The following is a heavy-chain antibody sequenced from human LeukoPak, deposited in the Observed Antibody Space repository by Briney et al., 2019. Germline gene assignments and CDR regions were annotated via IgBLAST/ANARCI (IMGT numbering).Heavy chain of an antibody. V-gene: IGHV3-23*01. D-gene: IGHD6-13*01. CDR3: AKDGGRGGAGAGSAFDY. CDR2: ISGRGGST. Sequence: PGGSLRLSCTASGFTFSSFAMSWLRQAPGKGLEWVSGISGRGGSTYYADSVKGRFTISRDHCKNTLYLRMNSLRAEDTAVYKCAKDGGRGGAGAGSAFDYWGQGTLVTVSS. CDR1: GFTFSSFA. J-gene: IGHJ4*02.